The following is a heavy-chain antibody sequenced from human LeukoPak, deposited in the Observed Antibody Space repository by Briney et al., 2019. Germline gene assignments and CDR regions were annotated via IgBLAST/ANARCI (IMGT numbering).Heavy chain of an antibody. V-gene: IGHV3-15*01. CDR3: TTLHGAMGVYWFDP. CDR2: IKSKTDSGTT. Sequence: GGSLRLSCAASGFTFSNAWMSWVRQAPGKGLEWVGRIKSKTDSGTTDYAAPVKGRFTISRDDSKNTLYLQMNSLKTEDTAVYYCTTLHGAMGVYWFDPWGQGTLVTVSS. D-gene: IGHD2-8*02. CDR1: GFTFSNAW. J-gene: IGHJ5*02.